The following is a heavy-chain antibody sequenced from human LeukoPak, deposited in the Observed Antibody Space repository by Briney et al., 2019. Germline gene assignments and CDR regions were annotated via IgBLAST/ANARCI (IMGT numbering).Heavy chain of an antibody. J-gene: IGHJ4*02. Sequence: PSETLSLTCAVYGGSFSGYYWSWIRQLPGKGLEWIGEINHSGSTNYNPSLKSRVTISVDTSKNQFSLKLSSVTAADTAVYYCARGPTLTGYSSSWYRYWGQGTLVTVSS. V-gene: IGHV4-34*01. CDR2: INHSGST. D-gene: IGHD6-13*01. CDR3: ARGPTLTGYSSSWYRY. CDR1: GGSFSGYY.